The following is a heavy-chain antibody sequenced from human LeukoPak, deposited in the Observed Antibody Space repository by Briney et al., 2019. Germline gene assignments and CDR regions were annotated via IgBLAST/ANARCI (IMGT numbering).Heavy chain of an antibody. V-gene: IGHV3-23*01. CDR1: GFTFSSYA. CDR3: AKDRGFGVVPWWYFDL. D-gene: IGHD3-3*01. J-gene: IGHJ2*01. CDR2: ISGSGGST. Sequence: GGSLRLSCAASGFTFSSYAMSWVRQAPGKGLEWVSAISGSGGSTYYADSVKGRFTISRDNSKNTLYLQMNSLRAEDTAVYYCAKDRGFGVVPWWYFDLWGRGTLVTVSS.